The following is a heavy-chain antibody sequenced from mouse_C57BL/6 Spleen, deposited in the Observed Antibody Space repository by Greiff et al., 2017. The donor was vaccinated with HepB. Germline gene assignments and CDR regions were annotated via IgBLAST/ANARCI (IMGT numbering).Heavy chain of an antibody. D-gene: IGHD1-1*01. CDR1: GYTFTSYW. CDR3: ARSGSSPYYFDY. CDR2: IDPSDSET. J-gene: IGHJ2*01. V-gene: IGHV1-52*01. Sequence: QVHVKQPGAELVRPGSSVKLSCKASGYTFTSYWMHWVKQRPIQGLEWIGNIDPSDSETHYNQKFKDKATLTVDKSSSTAYMQLSSLTSEDSAVYYCARSGSSPYYFDYWGQGTTLTVSS.